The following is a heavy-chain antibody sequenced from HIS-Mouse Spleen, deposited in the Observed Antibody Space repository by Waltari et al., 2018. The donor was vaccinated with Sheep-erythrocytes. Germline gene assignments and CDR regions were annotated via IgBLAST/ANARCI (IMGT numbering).Heavy chain of an antibody. Sequence: QVQLQESGPGLVKPSETLSLTCTVSGGSISSYYWIWIRQPPGKGLEWIGYIYSSGSTNLNQSLGSGVTISGDAAKNQFSLSRRSVTAADTAMYYCARGIFGLADGDYFNYWGQGSLVTVSS. J-gene: IGHJ4*02. CDR1: GGSISSYY. CDR3: ARGIFGLADGDYFNY. V-gene: IGHV4-59*01. D-gene: IGHD3-3*02. CDR2: IYSSGST.